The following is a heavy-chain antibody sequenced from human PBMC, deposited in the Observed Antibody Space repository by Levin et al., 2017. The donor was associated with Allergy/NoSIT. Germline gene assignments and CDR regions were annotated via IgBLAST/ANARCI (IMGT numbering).Heavy chain of an antibody. J-gene: IGHJ5*02. Sequence: GGSLRLSCAASGFTFSSYAMSWVRQAPGKGLEWVSAISGSGGSTYYADSVKGRFTISRDNSKNTLYLQMNSLRAEDTAVYYCAKARNDCSGGSCYSNWFDPWGQGTLVTVSS. CDR2: ISGSGGST. CDR1: GFTFSSYA. D-gene: IGHD2-15*01. V-gene: IGHV3-23*01. CDR3: AKARNDCSGGSCYSNWFDP.